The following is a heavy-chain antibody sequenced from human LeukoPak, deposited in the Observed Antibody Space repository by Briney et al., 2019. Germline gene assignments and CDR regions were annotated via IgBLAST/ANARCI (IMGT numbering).Heavy chain of an antibody. CDR3: ARDRVGSGWPRPFYFEN. V-gene: IGHV1-2*02. CDR1: GYTFTGYY. D-gene: IGHD6-19*01. CDR2: INPNIGAT. J-gene: IGHJ4*02. Sequence: GASVKVSCKPSGYTFTGYYLHWVRQAPGQALEWMGWINPNIGATMYAQKFQGRVTMTRDTSISTAYMELNSLRSDDTAVYYCARDRVGSGWPRPFYFENWGQGTLVTVSP.